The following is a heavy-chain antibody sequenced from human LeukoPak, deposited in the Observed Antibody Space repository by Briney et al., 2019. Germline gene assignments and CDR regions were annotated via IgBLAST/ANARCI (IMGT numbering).Heavy chain of an antibody. CDR2: IYYSGST. Sequence: SETLSLTCTVSGGSLSSYYWSWIRQPPGKGLEWIGYIYYSGSTNYNPSLKSRVTIPVDTSKNQFSLKLSSVTAADTAVYYCARRGYGSGSFNRYYFDYWGQGNLVTVSS. D-gene: IGHD3-10*01. CDR1: GGSLSSYY. V-gene: IGHV4-59*08. CDR3: ARRGYGSGSFNRYYFDY. J-gene: IGHJ4*02.